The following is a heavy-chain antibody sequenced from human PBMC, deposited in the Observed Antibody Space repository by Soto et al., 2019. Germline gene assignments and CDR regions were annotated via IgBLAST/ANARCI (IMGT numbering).Heavy chain of an antibody. D-gene: IGHD5-12*01. V-gene: IGHV4-34*01. CDR3: ARDTGRYSGYDSFDY. CDR1: GGSFSGYY. CDR2: INHSGST. J-gene: IGHJ4*02. Sequence: QVQLQQWGAGLLKPSETLSLTCAVYGGSFSGYYWSWIRQPPGKGLEWIGEINHSGSTNYNPSLKRRDTISVDTSKNQFSLKLSSVTAADTAVYYCARDTGRYSGYDSFDYWGQGTLVTVSS.